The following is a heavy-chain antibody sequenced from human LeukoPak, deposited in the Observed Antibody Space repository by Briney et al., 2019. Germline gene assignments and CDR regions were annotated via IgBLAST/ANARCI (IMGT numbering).Heavy chain of an antibody. CDR1: GFTFSSYA. CDR3: AKDSRAVAGTGAFGAFDI. J-gene: IGHJ3*02. Sequence: PGGSLRLSCAASGFTFSSYAMSWVRQAPGKGLEWVSAISDSGGSTYYADSVKGRFTISRDNSKNTLYLQMNSLRAEDTAVYYGAKDSRAVAGTGAFGAFDIWGQGTMVTVSS. D-gene: IGHD6-19*01. V-gene: IGHV3-23*01. CDR2: ISDSGGST.